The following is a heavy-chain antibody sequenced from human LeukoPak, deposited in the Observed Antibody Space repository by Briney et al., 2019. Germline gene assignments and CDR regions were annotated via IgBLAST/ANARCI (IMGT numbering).Heavy chain of an antibody. D-gene: IGHD3-10*01. CDR1: GGTFNNYT. CDR3: ARAKPKNMVRGLIMRRESRYYFDY. CDR2: IIPIFGTA. Sequence: ASVKVSCKASGGTFNNYTISWVRQAPGQGLEWMGGIIPIFGTANYAQKFQGRVTITADKSTSTVYMDLSSLRSEDTAVYYCARAKPKNMVRGLIMRRESRYYFDYWGQGTLVTVSS. V-gene: IGHV1-69*06. J-gene: IGHJ4*02.